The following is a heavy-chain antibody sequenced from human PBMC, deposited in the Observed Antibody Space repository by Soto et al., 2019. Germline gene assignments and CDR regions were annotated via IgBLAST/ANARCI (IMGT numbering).Heavy chain of an antibody. CDR3: ARHRPYSTPFYFDA. CDR1: GGSVSSGSYY. D-gene: IGHD2-15*01. Sequence: SETLSLTCTVSGGSVSSGSYYWSWIRQPPGKGLEWIGYIYYTGSTNYNPSLKSRVTISVDTSKKQFSLKLSSVTAADTAVYYCARHRPYSTPFYFDAWGQGTQVTVPS. J-gene: IGHJ4*02. V-gene: IGHV4-61*01. CDR2: IYYTGST.